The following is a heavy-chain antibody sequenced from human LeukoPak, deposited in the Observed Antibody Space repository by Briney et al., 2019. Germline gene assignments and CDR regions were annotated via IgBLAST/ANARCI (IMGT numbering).Heavy chain of an antibody. D-gene: IGHD3-22*01. J-gene: IGHJ4*02. CDR2: IGQDGSER. V-gene: IGHV3-7*01. Sequence: GGSLRLSCAASGINFGSYWVTWVRQAPGKGLEWVANIGQDGSERVYVESVKDRFTISRDNARKSLFLQMNSLRADDMAVYYCAIPTSYDGSRYYHAYWGQGTLVSVSS. CDR1: GINFGSYW. CDR3: AIPTSYDGSRYYHAY.